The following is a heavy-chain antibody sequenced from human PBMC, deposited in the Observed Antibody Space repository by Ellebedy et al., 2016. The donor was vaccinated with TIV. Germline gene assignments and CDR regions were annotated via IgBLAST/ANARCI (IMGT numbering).Heavy chain of an antibody. D-gene: IGHD4-17*01. CDR1: GGSISIRTYF. CDR2: ISYSGST. J-gene: IGHJ4*02. V-gene: IGHV4-39*01. CDR3: AGDYGAYFDY. Sequence: MPSETLSLTCTVSGGSISIRTYFWGWIRQPPGKGLEWIGSISYSGSTDYAPSLKSRVNISVDVSKNQFSLRLSSVTAADTAVYYCAGDYGAYFDYWGQGTLVTVSS.